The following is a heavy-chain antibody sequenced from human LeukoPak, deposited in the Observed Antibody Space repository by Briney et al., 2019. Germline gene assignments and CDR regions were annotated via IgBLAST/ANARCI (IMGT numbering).Heavy chain of an antibody. CDR1: GFTFSSYW. CDR2: INHSGST. Sequence: GSLRLSCAASGFTFSSYWMSWVRQAPGKGLEWIGEINHSGSTNYNPSLKSRVTISVDTSKNQFSLKLSSVTAADTAVYYCARWEQPNKADYWGQGTLVTVSS. CDR3: ARWEQPNKADY. D-gene: IGHD1-26*01. J-gene: IGHJ4*02. V-gene: IGHV4-34*01.